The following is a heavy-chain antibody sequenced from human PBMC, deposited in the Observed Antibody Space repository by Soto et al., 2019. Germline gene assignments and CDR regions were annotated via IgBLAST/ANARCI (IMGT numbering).Heavy chain of an antibody. J-gene: IGHJ6*02. CDR2: IWFDGRKT. D-gene: IGHD1-26*01. CDR1: GFTFSSYG. CDR3: ARDWEAMDA. Sequence: QVQLVESGGGVIQPGRSLRLSCVGSGFTFSSYGMHWVRQAPDKGLEWVAVIWFDGRKTYYVDSVKGRFTISRDNAKNTLYLQMNSLRAEDTAVYYCARDWEAMDAWGQGTTVTVSS. V-gene: IGHV3-33*01.